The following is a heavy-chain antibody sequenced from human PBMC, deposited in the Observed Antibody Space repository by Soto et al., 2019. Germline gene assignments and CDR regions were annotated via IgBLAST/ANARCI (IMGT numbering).Heavy chain of an antibody. CDR2: IYPGDSDT. D-gene: IGHD4-17*01. J-gene: IGHJ6*03. CDR3: ARRAVTTRDYYYMDV. CDR1: GYSFTSYW. Sequence: PGESLKISCKGSGYSFTSYWIGWVRQMPGKGLEWMGIIYPGDSDTRYSPSFQGQVTISADKSISTAYLQWSSLKASDTAMYYCARRAVTTRDYYYMDVWGKGTTVTVSS. V-gene: IGHV5-51*01.